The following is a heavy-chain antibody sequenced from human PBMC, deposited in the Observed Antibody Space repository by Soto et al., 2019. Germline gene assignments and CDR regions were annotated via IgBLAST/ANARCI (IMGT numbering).Heavy chain of an antibody. J-gene: IGHJ4*02. CDR2: VHYSGSI. CDR3: ARGRVPAV. V-gene: IGHV4-59*01. Sequence: PSETLSLTCTVSGESLNNYYWSWIRQPPGKGLEWIGFVHYSGSIGYNPSLKSRVTISVDTSKNQLSLKVTSVTTADTAIYFCARGRVPAVWGQGTLVTVSS. D-gene: IGHD3-10*01. CDR1: GESLNNYY.